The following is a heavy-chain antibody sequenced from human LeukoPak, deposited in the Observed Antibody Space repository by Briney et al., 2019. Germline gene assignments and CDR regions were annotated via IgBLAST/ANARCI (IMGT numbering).Heavy chain of an antibody. V-gene: IGHV3-7*01. CDR1: GFTFSSYW. CDR2: IKQDGSEK. CDR3: ARRAFGVVIVIQEYYYYMDV. J-gene: IGHJ6*03. Sequence: GGSLRLSCAASGFTFSSYWMSWVRQAPGKGLEWVANIKQDGSEKYYVDSVKGRFTISRDNAKNSLYLQMNSLRAEDTAVYYCARRAFGVVIVIQEYYYYMDVWGKGTTVTVSS. D-gene: IGHD3-3*01.